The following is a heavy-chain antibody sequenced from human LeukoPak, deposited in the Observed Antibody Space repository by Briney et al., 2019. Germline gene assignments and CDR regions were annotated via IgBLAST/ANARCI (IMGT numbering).Heavy chain of an antibody. J-gene: IGHJ4*02. D-gene: IGHD5-18*01. CDR1: GFTFSSYA. CDR3: AKYPGIQLWPYYFDY. V-gene: IGHV3-64*04. CDR2: ISSNGGST. Sequence: QAGGSLRLSCSASGFTFSSYAMHWVRQAPGKGLEYVSAISSNGGSTYYADSVKGRFTISRDNSKNTLYLQMNSLRAEDTAVYYCAKYPGIQLWPYYFDYWGQGTLVTVSS.